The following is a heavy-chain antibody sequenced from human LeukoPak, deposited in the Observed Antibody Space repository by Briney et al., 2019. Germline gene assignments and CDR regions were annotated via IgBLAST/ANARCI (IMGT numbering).Heavy chain of an antibody. CDR1: GFTFDDYA. Sequence: GGSLRLSCAASGFTFDDYAMHWVRQAPGKGLEWVSYISSSSSTIYYADSVKGRFTISRDNAKNSLYLQMNSLRAEDTAVYYCARRYSYGQNYYYYYGMDVWGQGTTVTVSS. CDR2: ISSSSSTI. D-gene: IGHD5-18*01. V-gene: IGHV3-48*04. CDR3: ARRYSYGQNYYYYYGMDV. J-gene: IGHJ6*02.